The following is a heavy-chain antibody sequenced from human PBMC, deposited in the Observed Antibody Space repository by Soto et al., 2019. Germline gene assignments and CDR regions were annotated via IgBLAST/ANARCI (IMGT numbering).Heavy chain of an antibody. CDR1: GFTFISYA. J-gene: IGHJ3*02. CDR3: AKLTGSYDGDYVAHPFDI. V-gene: IGHV3-23*01. D-gene: IGHD4-17*01. Sequence: GGSLRVSCAASGFTFISYAMSWVRQAPGKGLEWVSAISGSGGSTYYADSVKGRFTISRDNSKNTLYLQMNSLRAEDTAVYYCAKLTGSYDGDYVAHPFDIWGQGTMVT. CDR2: ISGSGGST.